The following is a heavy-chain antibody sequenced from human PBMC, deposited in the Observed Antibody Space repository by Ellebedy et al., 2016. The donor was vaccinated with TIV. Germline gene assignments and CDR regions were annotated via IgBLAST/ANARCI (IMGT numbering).Heavy chain of an antibody. J-gene: IGHJ4*02. V-gene: IGHV1-46*04. Sequence: AASVKVSCKASGYTFTSYFMHWVRQAPGQGLEWMGIINPSVGSTTYAQKLQGRVTMTRDTSTSTVYMELSSLRSEDTDVYYCARARSSGWLHTPDYWGQGTLVTVSS. CDR3: ARARSSGWLHTPDY. D-gene: IGHD6-19*01. CDR2: INPSVGST. CDR1: GYTFTSYF.